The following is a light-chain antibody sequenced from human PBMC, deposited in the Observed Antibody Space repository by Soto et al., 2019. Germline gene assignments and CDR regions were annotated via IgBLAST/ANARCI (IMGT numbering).Light chain of an antibody. V-gene: IGKV3-15*01. CDR3: QQYNNWPQT. CDR1: QSVGSN. Sequence: EIVMTQFPATLSVSPGERATLSCRASQSVGSNLAWYQQKRGQAPRLLIYDASTRATGIPARFSGSGSGTEFILPISSLQSEDFAVYYCQQYNNWPQTFGQGTKVEIK. J-gene: IGKJ1*01. CDR2: DAS.